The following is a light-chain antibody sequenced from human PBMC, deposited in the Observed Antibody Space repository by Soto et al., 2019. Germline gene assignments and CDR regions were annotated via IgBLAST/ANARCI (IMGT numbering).Light chain of an antibody. CDR2: EVS. V-gene: IGLV2-8*01. CDR3: SSYAGSNTRYA. J-gene: IGLJ1*01. Sequence: QSGLTQPPSASGSTGQSVTISCNGTSSDVGGYNYVSWYQQHPGKAPKLMIYEVSKRPSGVPDRFSGSKSGNTASLTVSGLQAEDEADYYCSSYAGSNTRYAFGTGTKSPS. CDR1: SSDVGGYNY.